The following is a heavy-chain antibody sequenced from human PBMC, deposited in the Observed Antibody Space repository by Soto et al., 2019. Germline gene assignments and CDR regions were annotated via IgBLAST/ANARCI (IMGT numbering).Heavy chain of an antibody. CDR1: GFTFSSYW. CDR3: ARDPSIVLVPAATYYYYYYGMDV. Sequence: PGGSLRLSCAAPGFTFSSYWMSWVRQAPGKGLEWAANIKQDGSEKYYVDSVKGRFTISRDNTKNSLYLQMNSLRAEDTAVYYCARDPSIVLVPAATYYYYYYGMDVWGQGTTVTVSS. D-gene: IGHD2-2*01. J-gene: IGHJ6*02. V-gene: IGHV3-7*01. CDR2: IKQDGSEK.